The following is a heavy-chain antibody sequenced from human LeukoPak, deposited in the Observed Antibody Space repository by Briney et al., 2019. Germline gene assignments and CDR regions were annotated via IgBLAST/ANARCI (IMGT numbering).Heavy chain of an antibody. Sequence: GASVTVSCTASGYTFTTYSISWVRQAPGQGLEWMGWISAYNGNTNYAQKFQGRVTMTTDTSTSTAYMELRSLRSDDTAVYYCAREEGAPIAAANVWGLGTMVTVSS. CDR3: AREEGAPIAAANV. CDR2: ISAYNGNT. D-gene: IGHD6-13*01. J-gene: IGHJ3*01. V-gene: IGHV1-18*01. CDR1: GYTFTTYS.